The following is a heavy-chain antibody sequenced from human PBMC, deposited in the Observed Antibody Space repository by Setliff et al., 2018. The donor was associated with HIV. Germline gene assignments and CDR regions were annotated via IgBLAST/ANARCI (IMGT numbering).Heavy chain of an antibody. CDR3: ARKQPLRWAWMASNYYYALDV. CDR1: GGSISGYH. J-gene: IGHJ6*02. Sequence: PSETLSLTCTVSGGSISGYHWNWLRQTPGKGLEWIGYIYTSRGTNYNHSLRTRVIISVDTSKNQFSLRLSPVTAADTAFYYWARKQPLRWAWMASNYYYALDVLGPGTTVTVSS. D-gene: IGHD1-1*01. V-gene: IGHV4-4*09. CDR2: IYTSRGT.